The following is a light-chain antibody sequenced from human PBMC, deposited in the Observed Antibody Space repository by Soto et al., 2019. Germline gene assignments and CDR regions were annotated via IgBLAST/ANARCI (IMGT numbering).Light chain of an antibody. CDR2: EVS. V-gene: IGLV2-8*01. CDR3: CSYAGSNNYV. Sequence: QSVLTQPPSASGSPGQSVTNSCTGTSSDVGGYKYVSWFQQHPGKAPKLMICEVSKRPSGVPDRFSGSRSGNTASLTVSGLQAEDEADYYCCSYAGSNNYVFGTGTKLTVL. J-gene: IGLJ1*01. CDR1: SSDVGGYKY.